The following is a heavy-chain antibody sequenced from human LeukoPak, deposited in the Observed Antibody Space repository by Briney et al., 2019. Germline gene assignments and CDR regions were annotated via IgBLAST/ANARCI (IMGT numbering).Heavy chain of an antibody. D-gene: IGHD6-19*01. J-gene: IGHJ4*02. V-gene: IGHV3-30*18. CDR2: ISYDGSNK. CDR3: AKGGSSGWYEFDY. CDR1: GFTFSSYG. Sequence: GRSLRLSCAASGFTFSSYGMHWVRQAPSKGLEWVAVISYDGSNKYYADSVKGRFTISRDNSKNTLYLQMNSLRAEDTAVYYCAKGGSSGWYEFDYWGQGTLVTVSS.